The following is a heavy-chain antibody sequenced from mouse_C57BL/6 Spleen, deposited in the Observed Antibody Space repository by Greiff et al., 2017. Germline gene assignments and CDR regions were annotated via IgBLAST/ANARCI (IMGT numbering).Heavy chain of an antibody. CDR2: IYPGNSDT. D-gene: IGHD1-1*01. Sequence: EVQLQQSGTVLARPGASVKMSCKTSGYTFTSYWMHWVKQRPGQGLEWIGAIYPGNSDTSYNQKFKGKAKLTAVTSATTAYMELSSLTNEDSAVYYCTREDLYGSTWFAYWGQGTLVTVS. CDR3: TREDLYGSTWFAY. J-gene: IGHJ3*01. V-gene: IGHV1-5*01. CDR1: GYTFTSYW.